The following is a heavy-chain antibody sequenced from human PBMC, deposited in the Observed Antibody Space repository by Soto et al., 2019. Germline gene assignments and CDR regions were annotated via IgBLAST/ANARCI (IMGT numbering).Heavy chain of an antibody. CDR1: GYTFTSYD. CDR2: MNPNSGNT. J-gene: IGHJ6*02. D-gene: IGHD4-4*01. Sequence: QVQLVQSGAEVKKPGASVKVSCKASGYTFTSYDINWVRQATGQGLEWMGWMNPNSGNTGYVQKFQGRVTMTRNTSISTAYMELSSLRSEDTAVYYCARGPEGNYEYYYYGMDVWGQGTTVTVSS. V-gene: IGHV1-8*01. CDR3: ARGPEGNYEYYYYGMDV.